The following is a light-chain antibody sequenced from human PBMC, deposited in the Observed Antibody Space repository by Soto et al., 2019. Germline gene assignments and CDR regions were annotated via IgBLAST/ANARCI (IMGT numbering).Light chain of an antibody. CDR2: END. J-gene: IGLJ2*01. V-gene: IGLV1-51*02. CDR3: GTADSSLSAGHVV. CDR1: SSNIGNNY. Sequence: QSVLTQPPSVSAAPGQKVTISCSGSSSNIGNNYVSWYQQLPGTAPKLLIYENDKRPSGIPDRFSGSKSDTSATLGISGLQTGDEADYYCGTADSSLSAGHVVFGGGTKLTVL.